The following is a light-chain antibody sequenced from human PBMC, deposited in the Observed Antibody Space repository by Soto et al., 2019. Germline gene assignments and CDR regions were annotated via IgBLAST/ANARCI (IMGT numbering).Light chain of an antibody. CDR2: AAS. J-gene: IGKJ5*01. V-gene: IGKV1-6*01. CDR1: QGIRND. CDR3: LQDYNNPIT. Sequence: AIQMTQSPSSLSASIGDRVTISCRASQGIRNDVGWYQQKPGKAPKLLIYAASHLQSGVPSRFSGSGSGTDFTLTISSLQPDDFATYFCLQDYNNPITFGQGTRLEIK.